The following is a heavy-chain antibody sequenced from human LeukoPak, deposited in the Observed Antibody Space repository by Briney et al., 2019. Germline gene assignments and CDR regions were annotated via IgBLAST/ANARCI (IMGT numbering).Heavy chain of an antibody. Sequence: GGSLRLSCAASGFTFSSNGMNWVRQAPGKGLEYVSAISSNGGSTYYANSVKGRFTISRDNSKNTLYLQMGSLRAEDMAVYYCARLIIVGATSGPGMDVWGQGTTVTVSS. CDR2: ISSNGGST. D-gene: IGHD1-26*01. CDR3: ARLIIVGATSGPGMDV. J-gene: IGHJ6*02. CDR1: GFTFSSNG. V-gene: IGHV3-64*01.